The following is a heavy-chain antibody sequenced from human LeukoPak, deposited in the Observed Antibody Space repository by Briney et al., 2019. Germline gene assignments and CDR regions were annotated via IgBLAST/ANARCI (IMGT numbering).Heavy chain of an antibody. V-gene: IGHV3-30*18. Sequence: GGSLRLSRAASGFTFSSYGMHWVRQAPGKGLEWVAVISYDGSNKYYADSVKGRFTISRDNSKNTLYLQMNSLRAEDTAVYYCAKEVRSITMVRGTDYWGQGTLVTVSS. CDR3: AKEVRSITMVRGTDY. CDR2: ISYDGSNK. CDR1: GFTFSSYG. J-gene: IGHJ4*02. D-gene: IGHD3-10*01.